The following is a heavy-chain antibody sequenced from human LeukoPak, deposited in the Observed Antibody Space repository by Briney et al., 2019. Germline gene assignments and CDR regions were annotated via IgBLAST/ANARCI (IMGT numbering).Heavy chain of an antibody. D-gene: IGHD4-23*01. CDR1: GGTFSSYA. CDR2: IIPIFGTA. CDR3: AGGGTILPYYYYYMDV. J-gene: IGHJ6*03. Sequence: GASVKVSCKASGGTFSSYAISWVRQAPGQGLEWMGGIIPIFGTANYAQKFQGRVTITTDESTSTAYMELSSLRSEDTAVYYCAGGGTILPYYYYYMDVWGKGTTVTVSS. V-gene: IGHV1-69*05.